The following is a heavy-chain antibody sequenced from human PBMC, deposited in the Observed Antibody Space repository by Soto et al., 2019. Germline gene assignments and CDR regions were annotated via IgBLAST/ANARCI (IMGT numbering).Heavy chain of an antibody. CDR3: AKAIVVVVAATFDAFDI. V-gene: IGHV3-23*01. CDR1: GFTFSSYA. D-gene: IGHD2-15*01. CDR2: ISGSGGST. Sequence: EVQLLESGGGLVQPGGSLRLSCAASGFTFSSYAMSWVRQAPGKGLEWVSAISGSGGSTYYADSVKGRFTIPRDNSKNTLYLQMNSLRAEDTAVYYCAKAIVVVVAATFDAFDIWGQGTMVTVSS. J-gene: IGHJ3*02.